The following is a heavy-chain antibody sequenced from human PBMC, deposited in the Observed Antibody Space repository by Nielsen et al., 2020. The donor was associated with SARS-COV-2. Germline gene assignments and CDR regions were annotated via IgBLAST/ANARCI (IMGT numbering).Heavy chain of an antibody. CDR1: GITYINYG. V-gene: IGHV3-15*01. J-gene: IGHJ1*01. Sequence: GGSLRLSCEASGITYINYGMSWVRQAPGKGLEWVGRIKSKVDGGTTDYAGPVKGRFTISRDDSKNTLYLQMNSLKTEDTAVYYCTTGGITMVRGVMQYWGQGTLVTVSP. CDR2: IKSKVDGGTT. CDR3: TTGGITMVRGVMQY. D-gene: IGHD3-10*01.